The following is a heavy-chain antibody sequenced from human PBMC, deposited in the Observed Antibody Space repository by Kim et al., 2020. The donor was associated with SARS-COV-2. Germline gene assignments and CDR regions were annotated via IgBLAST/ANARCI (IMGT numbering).Heavy chain of an antibody. D-gene: IGHD1-26*01. Sequence: QGRVTMTRDTSTSTVYMELSSLRSEDTAVYYCARDRGGGYRSSSTGFDYWGQGTLVTVSS. CDR3: ARDRGGGYRSSSTGFDY. V-gene: IGHV1-46*01. J-gene: IGHJ4*02.